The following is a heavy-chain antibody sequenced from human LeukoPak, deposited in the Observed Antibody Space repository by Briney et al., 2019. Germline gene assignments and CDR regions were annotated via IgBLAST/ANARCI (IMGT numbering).Heavy chain of an antibody. J-gene: IGHJ6*02. CDR1: GYTFMSYG. CDR3: GRGGYDLFYYYYGMDV. D-gene: IGHD5-12*01. V-gene: IGHV1-18*01. CDR2: ISAYNGNT. Sequence: ASVKVSCKASGYTFMSYGISWVRQAPGQGLEWMGWISAYNGNTNYAQKLQGRVTMTTDTSTSTAYMELRSLRSDDTAVYYCGRGGYDLFYYYYGMDVWGQGTTVTVSS.